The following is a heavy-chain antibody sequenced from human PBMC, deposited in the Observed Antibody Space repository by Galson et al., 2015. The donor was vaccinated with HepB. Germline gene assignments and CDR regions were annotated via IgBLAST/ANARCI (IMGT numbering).Heavy chain of an antibody. Sequence: SVKVSCKASGYTFTSYGISWVRQAPGQGLEWMGRIIPILGIANYAQKFQGRVTITADKSTSTACMELSSLRSEDTAVYYCAREPLGFGEDYFDYWGQGTLVTVSS. D-gene: IGHD3-10*01. J-gene: IGHJ4*02. CDR2: IIPILGIA. CDR1: GYTFTSYG. CDR3: AREPLGFGEDYFDY. V-gene: IGHV1-69*04.